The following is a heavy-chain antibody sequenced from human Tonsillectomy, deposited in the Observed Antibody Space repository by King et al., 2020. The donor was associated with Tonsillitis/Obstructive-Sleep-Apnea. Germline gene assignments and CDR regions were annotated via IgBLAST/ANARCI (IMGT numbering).Heavy chain of an antibody. CDR2: SNANNGNT. J-gene: IGHJ4*02. V-gene: IGHV1-18*01. Sequence: QLVQSVGEVKKPGASVKVSCKASGYTFTSYVLSWVRQAPGQGLEWRGRSNANNGNTNYAQRVQGRVIMTRDTPTSTAYMELRGLTSDDTAMYYCARDWGETQTIADYWGQGTLVTVS. CDR1: GYTFTSYV. D-gene: IGHD3-10*01. CDR3: ARDWGETQTIADY.